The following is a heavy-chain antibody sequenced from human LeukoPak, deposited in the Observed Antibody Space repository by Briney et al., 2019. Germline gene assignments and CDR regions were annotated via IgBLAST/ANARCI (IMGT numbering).Heavy chain of an antibody. Sequence: PGGSLRLSCAASGFPFSNYAMTWVRQSPGKGLERVSGIRDSGDRTYYADSVKGRFTISSDNSKNMLYLQMNSLRVEDTALSYCAKGLGTSGYHDYWGQGTLVSVSS. J-gene: IGHJ4*02. CDR3: AKGLGTSGYHDY. V-gene: IGHV3-23*01. D-gene: IGHD3-22*01. CDR2: IRDSGDRT. CDR1: GFPFSNYA.